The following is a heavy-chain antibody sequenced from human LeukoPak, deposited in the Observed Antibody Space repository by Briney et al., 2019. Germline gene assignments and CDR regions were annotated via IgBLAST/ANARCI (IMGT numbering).Heavy chain of an antibody. CDR2: ISGSGGST. D-gene: IGHD6-13*01. J-gene: IGHJ6*03. CDR3: ARDRVGQQLVGRKNNYYYMDV. V-gene: IGHV3-23*01. CDR1: GFTFSNYA. Sequence: GGSLRLSCAASGFTFSNYAMIWVRQAPGKGLEWVSAISGSGGSTYYADSVKGRFTISRDNSKNTMYLQMNSLRAEDTAVYYCARDRVGQQLVGRKNNYYYMDVWGKGTTVTISS.